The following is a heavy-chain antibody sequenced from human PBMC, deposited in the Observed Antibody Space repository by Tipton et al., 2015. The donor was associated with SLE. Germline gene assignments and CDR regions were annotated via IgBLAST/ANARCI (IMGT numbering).Heavy chain of an antibody. V-gene: IGHV3-30*04. Sequence: QVQLVQSGGGLVQPGGSLRLSCAASGFTFSIYSTHWVRQAPGKGLEWVAVISYDGSNKHYADSVKGRFTISRDNSKNTLYLQMNSLRVEDTAVYYCASQLLSNFDYWGQGTLVTVSS. CDR2: ISYDGSNK. CDR1: GFTFSIYS. D-gene: IGHD5/OR15-5a*01. J-gene: IGHJ4*02. CDR3: ASQLLSNFDY.